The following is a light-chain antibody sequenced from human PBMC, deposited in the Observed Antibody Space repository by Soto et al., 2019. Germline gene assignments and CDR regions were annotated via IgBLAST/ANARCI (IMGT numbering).Light chain of an antibody. Sequence: DIQMTQSPSSLSASVGDRVTITCQASQDISNFLHWYQQKPGKAPKLLIYDASNLERGVPSRFSGRGSRTDFTLTISSLQPEDFATYYCQQYDNGGITFGGGTKVDIK. V-gene: IGKV1-33*01. CDR3: QQYDNGGIT. CDR1: QDISNF. CDR2: DAS. J-gene: IGKJ4*01.